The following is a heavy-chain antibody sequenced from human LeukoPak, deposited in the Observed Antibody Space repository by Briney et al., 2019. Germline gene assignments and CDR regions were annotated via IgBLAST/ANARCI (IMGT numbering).Heavy chain of an antibody. Sequence: PGGSLRLSCAASGFTFSSYWMSWVRQAPGKGLVWVSRINSDGSSTNYADSVKGRFTISGDNAKNTLYLQMNSLRAEDTAVYYCAKEAGYGDYVAGDYWGQGTLVTVSS. D-gene: IGHD4-17*01. CDR3: AKEAGYGDYVAGDY. V-gene: IGHV3-74*01. CDR1: GFTFSSYW. J-gene: IGHJ4*02. CDR2: INSDGSST.